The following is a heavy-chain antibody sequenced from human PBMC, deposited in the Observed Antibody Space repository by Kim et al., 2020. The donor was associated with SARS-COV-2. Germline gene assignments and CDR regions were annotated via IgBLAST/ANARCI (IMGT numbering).Heavy chain of an antibody. CDR2: IYSCGST. CDR3: AREDGSYHVHAFDI. D-gene: IGHD1-26*01. Sequence: GGSLRLSCAASGFTVSSNYMSWVRQAPGKGLEWVSVIYSCGSTYYADSVKGRFTISRDNSKNTLYLQMNSLRAEDTAVYYCAREDGSYHVHAFDIWGQGTMVTVSS. CDR1: GFTVSSNY. V-gene: IGHV3-66*03. J-gene: IGHJ3*02.